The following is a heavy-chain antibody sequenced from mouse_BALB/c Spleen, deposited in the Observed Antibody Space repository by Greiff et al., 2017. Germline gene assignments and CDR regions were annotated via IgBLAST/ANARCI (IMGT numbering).Heavy chain of an antibody. V-gene: IGHV5-6-2*01. Sequence: EVKLMESGGGLVKLGGSLKLSCAASGFTFSSYYMSWVRQTPEKRLELVAAINSNGGSTYYPDTVKGRFTISRDNAKNTLYLQMSSLRSEDTAMYYCARGVLYGNYPFAYWGQGTLVTVSA. CDR1: GFTFSSYY. D-gene: IGHD2-1*01. CDR2: INSNGGST. J-gene: IGHJ3*01. CDR3: ARGVLYGNYPFAY.